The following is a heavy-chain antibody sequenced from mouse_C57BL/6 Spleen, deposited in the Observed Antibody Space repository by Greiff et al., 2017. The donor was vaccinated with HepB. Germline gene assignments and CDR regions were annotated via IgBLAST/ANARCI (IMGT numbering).Heavy chain of an antibody. Sequence: EVKLVESGPELVKPGASVKMSCKASGYTFTDYNMHWVKQSHGKSLEWIGYINPNNGGTSYNQKFKGKATLTVNKSSSTAYMELRSLTSEDSAVYYCARDSNYYGSSYGGYFDVWGTGTTVTVSS. CDR3: ARDSNYYGSSYGGYFDV. V-gene: IGHV1-22*01. J-gene: IGHJ1*03. D-gene: IGHD1-1*01. CDR2: INPNNGGT. CDR1: GYTFTDYN.